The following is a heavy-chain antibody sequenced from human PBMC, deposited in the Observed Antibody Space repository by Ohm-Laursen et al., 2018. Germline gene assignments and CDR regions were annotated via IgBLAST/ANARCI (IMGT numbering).Heavy chain of an antibody. CDR2: MNPNSGNT. CDR1: GYIFTGYY. J-gene: IGHJ6*02. CDR3: AGGGYSSMDV. D-gene: IGHD5-18*01. V-gene: IGHV1-8*02. Sequence: SVKVSCKASGYIFTGYYMHWVRQAPGQGLEWMGWMNPNSGNTGYAQKFQGRVTMTRNTSISTAYMELSSLRSEDTAVYYCAGGGYSSMDVWGQGTTVTVSS.